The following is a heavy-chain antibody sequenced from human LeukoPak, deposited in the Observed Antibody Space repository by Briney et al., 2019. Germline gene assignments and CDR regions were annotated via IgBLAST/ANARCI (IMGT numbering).Heavy chain of an antibody. D-gene: IGHD3-22*01. Sequence: SETLSLTCTVSGASISGNSFYWGWVRRPPGKGLEWIGNIYYTGITYYNPSLKSRVTISVDTSKNQFSLRLNSVTAADTAIYYCASPGITTFDYWGQGTLVTVSS. CDR1: GASISGNSFY. J-gene: IGHJ4*02. CDR3: ASPGITTFDY. V-gene: IGHV4-39*01. CDR2: IYYTGIT.